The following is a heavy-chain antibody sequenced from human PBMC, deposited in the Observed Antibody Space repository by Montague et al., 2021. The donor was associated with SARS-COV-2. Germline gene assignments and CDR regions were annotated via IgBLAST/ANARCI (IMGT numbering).Heavy chain of an antibody. Sequence: SETLSLTCTVSGGSIISSNYYWGWIRQPPGKGLEWIGNIYYSGSTYYNPSLKSRVTISIDTSKNQFSLKLSSVTAADTAWYYCERDDIVLQGVTKGLDVWGQGTTVTVSS. J-gene: IGHJ6*02. CDR2: IYYSGST. V-gene: IGHV4-39*07. CDR3: ERDDIVLQGVTKGLDV. CDR1: GGSIISSNYY. D-gene: IGHD3-10*01.